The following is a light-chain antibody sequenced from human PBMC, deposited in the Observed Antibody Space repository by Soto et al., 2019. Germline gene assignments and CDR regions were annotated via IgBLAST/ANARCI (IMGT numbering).Light chain of an antibody. Sequence: SALTQPASVSGSPGQSITISCTGTSSDVGGYNYVSWYQQHPGKAPKLMIYEVSNRPSGVSNRFSGSKSGNTASLTISGLQAEDEADYYCSSFTTSSGLNHVFGTGTKVTVL. J-gene: IGLJ1*01. CDR1: SSDVGGYNY. CDR2: EVS. V-gene: IGLV2-14*01. CDR3: SSFTTSSGLNHV.